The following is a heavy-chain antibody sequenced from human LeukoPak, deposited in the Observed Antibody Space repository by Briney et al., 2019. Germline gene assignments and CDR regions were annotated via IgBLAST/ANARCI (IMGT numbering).Heavy chain of an antibody. CDR3: ARGEDTAMVTGGYNWFDP. CDR1: GFTFGSYA. CDR2: ISYDGSNK. V-gene: IGHV3-30*04. D-gene: IGHD5-18*01. Sequence: GRSLRLSCAASGFTFGSYAMHWVRKAPGKGMEWVAVISYDGSNKYYADSVKGRFTISRDNAKNSLYLQMNSLRAEDTAVYYCARGEDTAMVTGGYNWFDPWGQGTLVTVSS. J-gene: IGHJ5*02.